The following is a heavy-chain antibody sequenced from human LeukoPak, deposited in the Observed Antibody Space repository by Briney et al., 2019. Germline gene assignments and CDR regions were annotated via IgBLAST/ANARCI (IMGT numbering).Heavy chain of an antibody. CDR2: ISYSGST. D-gene: IGHD1-26*01. J-gene: IGHJ4*02. Sequence: SETLSLTCTVSGGSIGSYYWSWIRQPPGMGLEWIGYISYSGSTNYNPSLKSRVTISVDTSRNQFSLKLSSVTAADTAVYYCARDRGYSGSDDYWGQGTLVTVSS. CDR1: GGSIGSYY. V-gene: IGHV4-59*01. CDR3: ARDRGYSGSDDY.